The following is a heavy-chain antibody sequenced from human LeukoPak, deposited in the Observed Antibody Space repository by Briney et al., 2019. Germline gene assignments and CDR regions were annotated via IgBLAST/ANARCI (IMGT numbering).Heavy chain of an antibody. CDR2: IYYSGST. D-gene: IGHD3-22*01. CDR1: GGSISSSSYY. CDR3: ARERYYDSSGSEGYFQH. Sequence: SETLSLTCTVSGGSISSSSYYWGWIRQPPGKGLEWIGSIYYSGSTYYNPSLKSRVTISVDTSKNQFSLKLSSVTAADTAVYYCARERYYDSSGSEGYFQHWGQGTLVTVSS. V-gene: IGHV4-39*07. J-gene: IGHJ1*01.